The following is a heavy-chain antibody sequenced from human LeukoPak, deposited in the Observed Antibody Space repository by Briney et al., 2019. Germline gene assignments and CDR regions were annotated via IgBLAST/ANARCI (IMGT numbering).Heavy chain of an antibody. J-gene: IGHJ4*02. CDR1: GGSISSYY. CDR2: TYYSGST. V-gene: IGHV4-59*01. D-gene: IGHD6-19*01. Sequence: PSETLSLTCTVSGGSISSYYWSWIRQPPGKGLEWIGYTYYSGSTNYNPSLKSRVTISVDTSKNQFSLKLSSVTAADTAVYYCARVALSGWYYFDYWGQGTLVTVSS. CDR3: ARVALSGWYYFDY.